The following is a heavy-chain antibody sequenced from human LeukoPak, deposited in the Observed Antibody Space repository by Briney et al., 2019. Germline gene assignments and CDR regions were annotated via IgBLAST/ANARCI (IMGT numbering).Heavy chain of an antibody. CDR1: GDSISSYY. CDR3: ARWVAARARYYFDY. V-gene: IGHV4-59*01. CDR2: IYYSGST. Sequence: SETLSLTCTVSGDSISSYYWNWIRQPPGKGLEWIGYIYYSGSTNYNPSLKSRVTISVDTSKNRFSLKLSSVTAADTAVYYCARWVAARARYYFDYWGQGTLVTVSS. D-gene: IGHD6-6*01. J-gene: IGHJ4*02.